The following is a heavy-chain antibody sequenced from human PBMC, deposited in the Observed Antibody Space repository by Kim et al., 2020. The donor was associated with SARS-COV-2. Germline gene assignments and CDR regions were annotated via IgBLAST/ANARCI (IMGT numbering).Heavy chain of an antibody. CDR1: GGSFSGYY. D-gene: IGHD3-10*01. J-gene: IGHJ4*02. CDR2: INHSGST. CDR3: ARGGVRTRRYGSGSFMLH. V-gene: IGHV4-34*01. Sequence: SETLSLTCAVYGGSFSGYYWSWIRQPPGKGLEWIGEINHSGSTNYNPSLKSRVTISVDTSKNQFSLKLSSVTAADTAVYYCARGGVRTRRYGSGSFMLHWGQGTLVTVSS.